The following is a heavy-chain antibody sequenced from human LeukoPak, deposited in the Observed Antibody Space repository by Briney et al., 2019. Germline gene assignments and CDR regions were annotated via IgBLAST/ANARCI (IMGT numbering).Heavy chain of an antibody. CDR2: ISYDGSNK. CDR1: GFTFSSYA. J-gene: IGHJ4*02. D-gene: IGHD6-19*01. CDR3: ARESRSSGWYGIDY. V-gene: IGHV3-30-3*01. Sequence: PGGSLRLSCAASGFTFSSYAMHWVRQAPGKGLEWVAVISYDGSNKYYADSVKGRFTISRDNSKNTLYLQMNSLRAEDTAVYYCARESRSSGWYGIDYWGQGTLVTVSS.